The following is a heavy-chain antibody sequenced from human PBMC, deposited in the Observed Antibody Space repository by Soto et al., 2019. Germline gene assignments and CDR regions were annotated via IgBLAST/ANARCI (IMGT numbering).Heavy chain of an antibody. CDR3: ATSTGWPGFDF. Sequence: SETLSLTCSVSGCSISRYYCSWVRQPPGKGLEWIGHMHYSGNTRYNPSLKSRATVSLDTSKNQFSLKLSSVTAADTAVYYCATSTGWPGFDFWGQGTLVTVS. D-gene: IGHD2-8*02. CDR1: GCSISRYY. J-gene: IGHJ4*02. CDR2: MHYSGNT. V-gene: IGHV4-59*08.